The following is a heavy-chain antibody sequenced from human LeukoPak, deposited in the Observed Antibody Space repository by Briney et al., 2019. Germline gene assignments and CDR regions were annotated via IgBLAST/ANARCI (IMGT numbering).Heavy chain of an antibody. J-gene: IGHJ4*02. CDR2: IYYSGST. Sequence: PSETLSLTCTVSGGSISSCYWSWIRQPPGKGLEWIGYIYYSGSTNYNPSLKSRVTISVDTSKNQFSLKLSSVTAADTAVYYCARGGWGYYGSGSYYRFDYWGQGTLVTVSS. CDR1: GGSISSCY. CDR3: ARGGWGYYGSGSYYRFDY. D-gene: IGHD3-10*01. V-gene: IGHV4-59*13.